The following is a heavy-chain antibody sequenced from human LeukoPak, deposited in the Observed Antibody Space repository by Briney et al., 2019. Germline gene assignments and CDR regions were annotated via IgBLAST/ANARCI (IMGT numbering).Heavy chain of an antibody. CDR3: AKRWDILTGYPIDY. CDR2: ISGGST. D-gene: IGHD3-9*01. CDR1: GFTFSSYA. V-gene: IGHV3-23*01. J-gene: IGHJ4*02. Sequence: QSGGSLRLSCAASGFTFSSYAMSWVRQAPGKGLEWVSAISGGSTYYADSVKGRFTISRDNSKKTLYLQMNSLRAEDTAVYYCAKRWDILTGYPIDYWGQGTLVTVSS.